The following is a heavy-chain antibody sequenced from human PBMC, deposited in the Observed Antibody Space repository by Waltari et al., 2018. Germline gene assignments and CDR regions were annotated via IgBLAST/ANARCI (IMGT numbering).Heavy chain of an antibody. CDR3: ARQVITMVRGIMGY. CDR2: IYYSGST. Sequence: QLQLQESGPGLVKPSETLSLTCTVSGGSISSSSYYWGWIRQPPGKGLEWIGSIYYSGSTYYNPSLKSRVTISVDTSKNQFSLKLSSVTAADTAVYYCARQVITMVRGIMGYWGQGTLVTVSS. D-gene: IGHD3-10*01. V-gene: IGHV4-39*01. J-gene: IGHJ4*02. CDR1: GGSISSSSYY.